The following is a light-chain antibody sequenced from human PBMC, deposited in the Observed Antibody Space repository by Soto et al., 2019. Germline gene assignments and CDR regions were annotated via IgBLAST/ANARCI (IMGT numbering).Light chain of an antibody. CDR2: RNN. Sequence: QSVLTQPPSASGTPGQRVTISCSGPFSTFGTDYVYWYRHFPGTAPKLLIYRNNKRPSGVPDRFSGSKSGTSASLAISGLRSEDEADYYCAAWDDTLSGPWVFGGGTKLTVL. CDR3: AAWDDTLSGPWV. CDR1: FSTFGTDY. J-gene: IGLJ3*02. V-gene: IGLV1-47*01.